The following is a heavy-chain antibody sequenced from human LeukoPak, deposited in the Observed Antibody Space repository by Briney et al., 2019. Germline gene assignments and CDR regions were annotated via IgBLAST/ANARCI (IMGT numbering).Heavy chain of an antibody. CDR3: ARAGSHWHYVY. CDR2: IKQDGSEK. D-gene: IGHD3-10*01. Sequence: GGSLRLSCAASGFTFSSYWMSWVRQAPGKGLKWVANIKQDGSEKYYVDSVKGRFTISRDNAKNSLYLQMNNLRVEDTAVYYCARAGSHWHYVYWGQGTVVTVSS. J-gene: IGHJ4*02. V-gene: IGHV3-7*01. CDR1: GFTFSSYW.